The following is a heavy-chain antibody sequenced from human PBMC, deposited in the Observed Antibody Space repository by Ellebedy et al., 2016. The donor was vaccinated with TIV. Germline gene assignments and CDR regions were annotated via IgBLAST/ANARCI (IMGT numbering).Heavy chain of an antibody. CDR3: AKDQNGPRDDYNYGVAY. Sequence: PGGSLRLSCAASGFTFSDYSMKWVRQAPGKGLEWVSSISSSIRYIFYADSVKGRFTISRDNAQSSLYLQMNSLRAEDTAVYYCAKDQNGPRDDYNYGVAYWGQGTLVTVSS. D-gene: IGHD5-24*01. CDR2: ISSSIRYI. J-gene: IGHJ4*02. V-gene: IGHV3-21*01. CDR1: GFTFSDYS.